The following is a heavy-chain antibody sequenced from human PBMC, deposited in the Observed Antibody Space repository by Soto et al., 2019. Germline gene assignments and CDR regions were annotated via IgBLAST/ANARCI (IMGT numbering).Heavy chain of an antibody. CDR3: ASYSDSSGYLAYFDY. Sequence: QVQLQESGPGLVKPSETLSLTCTVSGGSVSSGTYYWNWIRQPPGKGLEWIGYIYYSGSTHYNPSLKSRVTISLDASKNQFSLELDSVTAADTAVYFCASYSDSSGYLAYFDYWGQGTLVPVSS. V-gene: IGHV4-61*01. CDR1: GGSVSSGTYY. J-gene: IGHJ4*02. D-gene: IGHD3-22*01. CDR2: IYYSGST.